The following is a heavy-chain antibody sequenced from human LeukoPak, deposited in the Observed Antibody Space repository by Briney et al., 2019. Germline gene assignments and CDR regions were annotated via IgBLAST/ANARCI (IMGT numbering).Heavy chain of an antibody. Sequence: QPGGSLRLSCAASGFTFPFSTYAMHWIRQAPGKGLEWVSGIGGTYGSINYVDSVKGRFTISRDNSKNTLYLQMNSLRAEDTAVYYCAKVRYDSSGYVDYWGQGALVTVSS. CDR1: GFTFPFSTYA. D-gene: IGHD3-22*01. V-gene: IGHV3-23*01. CDR3: AKVRYDSSGYVDY. J-gene: IGHJ4*02. CDR2: IGGTYGSI.